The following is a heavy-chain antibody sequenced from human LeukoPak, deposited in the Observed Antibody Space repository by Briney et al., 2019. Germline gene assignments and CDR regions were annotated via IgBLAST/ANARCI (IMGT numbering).Heavy chain of an antibody. V-gene: IGHV1-69*04. J-gene: IGHJ4*02. Sequence: SVKVSCKASGGTFSSYAISWVRQAPGQGLEWMGRIIPILGMANYAQKFQGRVTITADKSTSTAYMELSSLRSEDTAVYYCARELSRVITTTLGFDYWGQGTLVTVSS. D-gene: IGHD3-22*01. CDR2: IIPILGMA. CDR3: ARELSRVITTTLGFDY. CDR1: GGTFSSYA.